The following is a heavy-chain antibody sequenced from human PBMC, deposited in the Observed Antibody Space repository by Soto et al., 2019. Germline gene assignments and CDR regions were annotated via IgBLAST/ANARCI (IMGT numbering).Heavy chain of an antibody. CDR3: ARPLGWRDGFDI. CDR2: IKHDSREE. J-gene: IGHJ3*02. Sequence: GGSLRLSCAASGFTFSSYAMHWVRQAPGKGLEWVANIKHDSREEYYVDSVKGRFTISRDNAKRSLYLQMNSLRGEDTAVYYCARPLGWRDGFDIWGQGTMVTVSS. V-gene: IGHV3-7*01. CDR1: GFTFSSYA. D-gene: IGHD6-19*01.